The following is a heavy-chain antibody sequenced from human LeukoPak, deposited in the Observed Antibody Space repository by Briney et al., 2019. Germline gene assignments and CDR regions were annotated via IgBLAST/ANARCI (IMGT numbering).Heavy chain of an antibody. CDR3: AKDQRWESPHYLDS. J-gene: IGHJ4*02. CDR2: IYHSGST. Sequence: SETLSLTCAVSGGSISSGGYSWSWIRQPPGTGLEWIGYIYHSGSTYYNPSLKSRVTISVDRSKNQFSLKLSSVTAADTAVYYCAKDQRWESPHYLDSWGQGTLVTVSS. CDR1: GGSISSGGYS. V-gene: IGHV4-30-2*01. D-gene: IGHD1-26*01.